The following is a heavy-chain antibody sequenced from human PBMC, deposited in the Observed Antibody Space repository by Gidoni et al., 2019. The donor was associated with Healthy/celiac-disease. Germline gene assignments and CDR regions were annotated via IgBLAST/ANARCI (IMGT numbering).Heavy chain of an antibody. CDR3: TRPHNWNYPNWFDP. J-gene: IGHJ5*02. V-gene: IGHV3-49*04. CDR1: GFTFGDYA. CDR2: IRSKAYGGTT. Sequence: EVQLVESGGGLVQPGRFLRLSCTASGFTFGDYAMSWVRQAPGKGLEWVGFIRSKAYGGTTEYAASVKGRFTISRDDSKSIAYLQMNSLKTEDTAVYYCTRPHNWNYPNWFDPWGQGTLVTVSS. D-gene: IGHD1-7*01.